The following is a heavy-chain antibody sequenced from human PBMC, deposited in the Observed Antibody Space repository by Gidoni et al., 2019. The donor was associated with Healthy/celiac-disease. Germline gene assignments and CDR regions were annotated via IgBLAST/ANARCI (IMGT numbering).Heavy chain of an antibody. J-gene: IGHJ4*02. D-gene: IGHD1-26*01. CDR2: INSDGSST. CDR1: GFTFSIYF. V-gene: IGHV3-74*01. CDR3: ARDLRGIVGNHFDN. Sequence: EVQLVESGGGLVEAGGGRSVACGAAGFTFSIYFLHWVRQAPGKGLVWVSRINSDGSSTTYADSVKGRFTISRDNAKNTLYLQMNSLRAEDTAVYYCARDLRGIVGNHFDNWGQGTLVSVSS.